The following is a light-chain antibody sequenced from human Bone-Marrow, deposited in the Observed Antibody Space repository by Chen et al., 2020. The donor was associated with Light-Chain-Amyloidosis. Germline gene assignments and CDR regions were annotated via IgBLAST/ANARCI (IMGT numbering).Light chain of an antibody. CDR1: NIGSTS. CDR2: DDS. CDR3: QVWDRSSDRPV. V-gene: IGLV3-21*02. J-gene: IGLJ3*02. Sequence: SYVLTQPSSVSVAPGQTATIACGGNNIGSTSVHWYQQTPGQAPLLVVDDDSDRPSGTPERLSGSNASNTATLTISRVEAGDEADYYCQVWDRSSDRPVFGGGTKLTVL.